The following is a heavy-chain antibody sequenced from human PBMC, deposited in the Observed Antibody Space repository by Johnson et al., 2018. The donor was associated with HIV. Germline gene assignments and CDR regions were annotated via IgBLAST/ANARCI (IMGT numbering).Heavy chain of an antibody. Sequence: EKLVESGGGLVQPGGSLRLSCAASGFTFSSYWMHWVRQAPGKGLVWVSRINSDGSSTSYADSVKGRFTISRDNAKNTLYLQMNSLRAEDTAVYYCARKVVVVAAAAGDAFDIWGQGTMVTVSS. J-gene: IGHJ3*02. D-gene: IGHD2-15*01. CDR1: GFTFSSYW. CDR2: INSDGSST. V-gene: IGHV3-74*01. CDR3: ARKVVVVAAAAGDAFDI.